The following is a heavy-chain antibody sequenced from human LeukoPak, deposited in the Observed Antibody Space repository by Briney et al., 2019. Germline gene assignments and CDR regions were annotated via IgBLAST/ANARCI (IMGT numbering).Heavy chain of an antibody. Sequence: TETLSLTCTVSGGSISSYYWSWIRQPPGKGLEWIGYIYYSGSTNYNPSLKSRVTISVDTSKNQFSLKLSSVTAADTAVYYCASLRGFDAFDIWGQGTMVTVSS. D-gene: IGHD3-16*01. V-gene: IGHV4-59*08. CDR1: GGSISSYY. CDR3: ASLRGFDAFDI. CDR2: IYYSGST. J-gene: IGHJ3*02.